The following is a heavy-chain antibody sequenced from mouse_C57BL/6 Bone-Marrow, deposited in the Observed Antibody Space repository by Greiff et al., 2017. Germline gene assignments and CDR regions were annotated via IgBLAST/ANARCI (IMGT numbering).Heavy chain of an antibody. V-gene: IGHV5-6*01. D-gene: IGHD1-1*01. CDR1: GFTFSSYG. J-gene: IGHJ3*01. CDR2: ISSGGSYT. CDR3: ARHDGSSPAWFAY. Sequence: EVKLMESGGDLVKPGGSLKLSCAASGFTFSSYGMSWVRQTPDKRLEWVATISSGGSYTYYPDSVKGRFTISRDNAKNTLYLQMSSLKSEDTAMYYCARHDGSSPAWFAYWGQGTLVTVSA.